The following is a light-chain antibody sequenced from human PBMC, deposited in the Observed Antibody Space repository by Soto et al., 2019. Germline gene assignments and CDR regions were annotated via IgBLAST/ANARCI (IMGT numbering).Light chain of an antibody. CDR3: QQYYDTPWT. CDR2: WAS. Sequence: DIVMTQSPDYVGLSLCERPTIKCKSSQSLLYNVNNKNYLGWYQQKAGQPPKLLLYWASYRESGVPDRFSGSGSGTDFALTISSLQAEDVAVYYCQQYYDTPWTFGQGTKVDIK. J-gene: IGKJ1*01. CDR1: QSLLYNVNNKNY. V-gene: IGKV4-1*01.